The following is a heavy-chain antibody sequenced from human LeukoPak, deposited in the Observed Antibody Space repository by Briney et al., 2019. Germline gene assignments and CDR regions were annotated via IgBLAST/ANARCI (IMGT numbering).Heavy chain of an antibody. J-gene: IGHJ6*03. CDR3: ARDLYSSSSVYYYYMDV. Sequence: GGSLRPSCAASGFTFSSYSMNWVRQAPGKGLEWVSYISSSSVTMYYADSVKGRFTISRDNAKNSLYLQMNSLRAEDTAVYYCARDLYSSSSVYYYYMDVWGKGTTVTVSS. CDR2: ISSSSVTM. D-gene: IGHD6-6*01. CDR1: GFTFSSYS. V-gene: IGHV3-48*01.